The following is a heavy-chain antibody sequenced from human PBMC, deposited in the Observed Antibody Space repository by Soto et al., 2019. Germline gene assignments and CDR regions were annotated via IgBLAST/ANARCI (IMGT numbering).Heavy chain of an antibody. V-gene: IGHV3-23*01. D-gene: IGHD4-17*01. J-gene: IGHJ4*02. Sequence: GGSLRLSCAAPGLTFCSYSLGWVRQTPAKGLEWVAIIGASGSSTDYLDSVKGRFTISRDNSRNILFLQMNGLRAGDTAIYYCASATTPTEYWGQGAQVTVSS. CDR3: ASATTPTEY. CDR1: GLTFCSYS. CDR2: IGASGSST.